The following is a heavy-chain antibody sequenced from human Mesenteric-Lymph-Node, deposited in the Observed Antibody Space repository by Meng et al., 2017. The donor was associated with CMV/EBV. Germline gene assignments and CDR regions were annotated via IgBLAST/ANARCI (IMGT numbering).Heavy chain of an antibody. D-gene: IGHD2-8*02. CDR2: ISYDGSNK. J-gene: IGHJ6*02. CDR3: ARDGTRLVGYYYYGMDV. CDR1: GFTFSSYA. V-gene: IGHV3-30*04. Sequence: GESLKISCAASGFTFSSYAMHWVRQAPGKGLEWVAVISYDGSNKYYADSVKGRFTISRDNSKNTLYLQMNSLRAEDTAVYYCARDGTRLVGYYYYGMDVWGQGTTVTVSS.